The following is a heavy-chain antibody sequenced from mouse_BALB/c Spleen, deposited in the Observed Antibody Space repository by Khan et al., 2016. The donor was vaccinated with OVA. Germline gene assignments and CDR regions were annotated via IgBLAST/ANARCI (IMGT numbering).Heavy chain of an antibody. J-gene: IGHJ4*01. CDR2: IYYSGGF. CDR1: GYSITSGYS. CDR3: VRDGNYLDY. V-gene: IGHV3-1*02. D-gene: IGHD2-1*01. Sequence: EVELVESGPDLVKPSQSLSLTCTVTGYSITSGYSWHWIRQFPGNKLEWMGYIYYSGGFNYNPSLKSRISITRDTSKNQFFLQWNSVTTEDTATYYGVRDGNYLDYWGQGTSVTVSS.